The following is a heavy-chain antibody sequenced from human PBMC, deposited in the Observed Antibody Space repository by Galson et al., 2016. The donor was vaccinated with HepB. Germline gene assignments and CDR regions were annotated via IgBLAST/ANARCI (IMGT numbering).Heavy chain of an antibody. Sequence: TLSLTCTVSGGSISSGSYFCNWIRQPAGKGLEWIGSMFTSGNSNYNPSLKSRVTISLDTSKNQFFLKMSSVTAADTAVDYCAVWFGDVNYWGQGILVTVSS. J-gene: IGHJ4*02. CDR1: GGSISSGSYF. D-gene: IGHD3-10*01. CDR3: AVWFGDVNY. CDR2: MFTSGNS. V-gene: IGHV4-61*02.